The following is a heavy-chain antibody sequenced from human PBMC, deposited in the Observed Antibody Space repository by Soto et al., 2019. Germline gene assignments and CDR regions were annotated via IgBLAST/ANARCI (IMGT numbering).Heavy chain of an antibody. V-gene: IGHV3-23*01. CDR3: APAWDMATFGTD. D-gene: IGHD3-16*01. Sequence: EVQLLESGGGLVKPGGSLRLSCVASGFTFGSYAMSWVRQAPGQGLDWVSTISGGDTTQYAESVKGRFTISRDKSKNTLYLQMNTLRVEDTAVYYCAPAWDMATFGTDWGQGTLVPVSS. CDR2: ISGGDTT. J-gene: IGHJ4*02. CDR1: GFTFGSYA.